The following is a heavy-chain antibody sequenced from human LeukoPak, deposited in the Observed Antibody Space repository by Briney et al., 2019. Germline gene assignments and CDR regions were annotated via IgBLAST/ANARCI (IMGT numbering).Heavy chain of an antibody. CDR3: ARADGSSSIDYYHLDV. D-gene: IGHD6-6*01. CDR2: MNPNSGNT. CDR1: GYTFTIYN. Sequence: ASVKVSCKTSGYTFTIYNINWVRQATGQGLEWMGWMNPNSGNTGYAQKFQGRVTITRNTSISTAYMELSSLRSEDTAVYYCARADGSSSIDYYHLDVWGKGTTVTVSS. J-gene: IGHJ6*03. V-gene: IGHV1-8*03.